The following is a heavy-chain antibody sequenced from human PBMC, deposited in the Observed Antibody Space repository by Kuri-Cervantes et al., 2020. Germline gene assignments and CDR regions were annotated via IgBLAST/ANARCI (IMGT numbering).Heavy chain of an antibody. CDR3: ARQGYWDGDY. J-gene: IGHJ4*02. Sequence: ASVTVSCKASGYTFTGNYIHWVRQAPGQGLEWMGWINPNSGDTNYAQKFQGRVTMTRDTSISTAYLQWSSLKASDTAMYYCARQGYWDGDYWGQGTLVTVSS. CDR1: GYTFTGNY. V-gene: IGHV1-2*02. CDR2: INPNSGDT. D-gene: IGHD1-26*01.